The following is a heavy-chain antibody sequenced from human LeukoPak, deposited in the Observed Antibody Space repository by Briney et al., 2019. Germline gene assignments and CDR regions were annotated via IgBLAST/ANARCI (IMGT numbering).Heavy chain of an antibody. CDR1: TGLFTGYW. CDR3: ARLLAVAGIFDY. V-gene: IGHV5-51*01. CDR2: IYPGDSDT. D-gene: IGHD6-19*01. Sequence: GESLKISCQGSTGLFTGYWIGWVRQMPGKGLEWMGIIYPGDSDTRYSPSFQGQVTISADKSISAAYLQWSSLKASDTAMYYCARLLAVAGIFDYWGQEPWSPSPQ. J-gene: IGHJ4*01.